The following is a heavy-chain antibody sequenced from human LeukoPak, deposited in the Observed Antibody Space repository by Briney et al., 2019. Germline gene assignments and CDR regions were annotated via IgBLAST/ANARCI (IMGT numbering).Heavy chain of an antibody. V-gene: IGHV4-39*07. CDR3: ASRGIYVWGSYRTRYYFDY. J-gene: IGHJ4*02. CDR1: GGSISSSSYY. CDR2: INHSGST. Sequence: SETLSLTCTVSGGSISSSSYYWGWIRQPPGKGLEWIGEINHSGSTNYNPSLKSRVTISVDTSKNQFSLKLSSVTAADTAVYYCASRGIYVWGSYRTRYYFDYWGQGTLVTVSS. D-gene: IGHD3-16*02.